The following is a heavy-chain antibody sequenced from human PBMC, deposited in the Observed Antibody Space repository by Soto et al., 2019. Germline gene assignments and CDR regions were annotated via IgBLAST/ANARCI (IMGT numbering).Heavy chain of an antibody. CDR3: AADRTYWGGDRYVD. CDR1: GFTFTSSA. V-gene: IGHV1-58*01. J-gene: IGHJ4*02. D-gene: IGHD2-21*02. Sequence: QMQLVQSGPEVKKPGTSVKVSCKASGFTFTSSAVQWVRQARGQRLEWIGWIVVGSGNTNYAQKFQERVTITRDMSTSTVYMELSILRSEDTAVYYCAADRTYWGGDRYVDWGQGTLVTGSS. CDR2: IVVGSGNT.